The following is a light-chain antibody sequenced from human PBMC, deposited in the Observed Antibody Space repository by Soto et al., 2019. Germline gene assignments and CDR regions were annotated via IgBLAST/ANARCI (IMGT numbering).Light chain of an antibody. CDR1: QSISRW. J-gene: IGKJ1*01. CDR2: DAS. CDR3: QQYNSYST. Sequence: DIQMTQSPSTLSASVGDRVTITCRASQSISRWLAWYHHEPGKVPKLLIHDASSLESLVPSRFSGSVSGTEFTLTISSLQPDDFATYYCQQYNSYSTFGQGTKVDIK. V-gene: IGKV1-5*01.